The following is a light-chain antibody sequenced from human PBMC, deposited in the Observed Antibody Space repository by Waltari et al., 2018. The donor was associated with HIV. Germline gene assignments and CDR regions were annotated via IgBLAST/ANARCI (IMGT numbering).Light chain of an antibody. CDR2: DKS. CDR1: RSNLGPTYE. J-gene: IGLJ2*01. V-gene: IGLV1-40*01. Sequence: QPVLTQPPSVSGAPGQRVTLPCTGNRSNLGPTYEVYWYQQVPGTAPKRLLYDKSNRPSGVPDRFSGSRSGTSASLAITGLQADDEADYYCQSFDRSLSGSIFGGGTSLTVL. CDR3: QSFDRSLSGSI.